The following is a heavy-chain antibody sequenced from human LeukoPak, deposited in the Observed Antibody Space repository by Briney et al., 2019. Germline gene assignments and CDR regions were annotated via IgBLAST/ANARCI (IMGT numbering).Heavy chain of an antibody. CDR1: GFTFSSYS. Sequence: GGSLRLSCAASGFTFSSYSMNWVRRAPGKGLEWVSSISSSSSYIYYADSVKGRFTISRDNAKNSLYRQMNSLRAEDTAVYYCAGVVPAAIDAFDIWGQGTMVTVSS. D-gene: IGHD2-2*01. J-gene: IGHJ3*02. V-gene: IGHV3-21*01. CDR2: ISSSSSYI. CDR3: AGVVPAAIDAFDI.